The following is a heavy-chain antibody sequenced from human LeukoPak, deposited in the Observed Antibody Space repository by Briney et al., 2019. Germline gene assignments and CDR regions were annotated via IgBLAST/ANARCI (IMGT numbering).Heavy chain of an antibody. CDR1: GYPLTELS. Sequence: ASVKVSCKVSGYPLTELSLHWVRQAPGKGLEWTGGFDPEEDRTVYAHKFRGRVTMTEDTSTDTAYMELSGLTSEDTAVYYCAAMPPYFSDGRGYSTPPNWFDPWGQGTLVTVSS. J-gene: IGHJ5*02. CDR3: AAMPPYFSDGRGYSTPPNWFDP. D-gene: IGHD3-22*01. CDR2: FDPEEDRT. V-gene: IGHV1-24*01.